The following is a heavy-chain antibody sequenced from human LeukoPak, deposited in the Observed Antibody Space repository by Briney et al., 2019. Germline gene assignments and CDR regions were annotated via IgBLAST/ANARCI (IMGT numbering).Heavy chain of an antibody. CDR3: AREPGIAVEGYGMDV. J-gene: IGHJ6*04. V-gene: IGHV1-2*02. D-gene: IGHD6-19*01. CDR1: GYTFTCYY. CDR2: INPNSGCS. Sequence: ASVQVSCKASGYTFTCYYMHWVRQAPAQGLEWMGWINPNSGCSNYAHKFQGRLTLPRDTSLNTAYMELSRLRSDDAAVYYCAREPGIAVEGYGMDVWGKGTTVTVSS.